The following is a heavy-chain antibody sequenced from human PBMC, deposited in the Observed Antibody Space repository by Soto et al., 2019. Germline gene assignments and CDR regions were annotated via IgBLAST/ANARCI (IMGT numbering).Heavy chain of an antibody. Sequence: PSQTLSLTCAISGDSVSTNSATWDWIRQSPSRGLEWLGRTYYRSNWYTDYAVSVKGRITISPDTSNNQLSLQLSSVTAADTAVYYCARHAVHSSGFTDYWGQGTLVTVSS. D-gene: IGHD6-19*01. CDR1: GDSVSTNSAT. CDR2: TYYRSNWYT. J-gene: IGHJ4*02. V-gene: IGHV6-1*01. CDR3: ARHAVHSSGFTDY.